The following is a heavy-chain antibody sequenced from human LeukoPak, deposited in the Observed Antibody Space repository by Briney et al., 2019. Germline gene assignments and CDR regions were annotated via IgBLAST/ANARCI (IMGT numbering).Heavy chain of an antibody. Sequence: GGSLRLSCAASGFTFSSYAMHWVRQAPGKGLEWVSSISSSSSYIYYADSVKGRFTISRDNAKNSLYLQMNSLRAEDTAVYYCARTYYDFWTSDYWGQGTLVTVSS. CDR1: GFTFSSYA. D-gene: IGHD3-3*01. V-gene: IGHV3-21*01. J-gene: IGHJ4*02. CDR2: ISSSSSYI. CDR3: ARTYYDFWTSDY.